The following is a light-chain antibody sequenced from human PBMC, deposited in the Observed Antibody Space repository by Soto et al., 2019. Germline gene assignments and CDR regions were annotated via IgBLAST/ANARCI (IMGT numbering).Light chain of an antibody. V-gene: IGKV3D-15*01. J-gene: IGKJ4*01. CDR2: GIF. Sequence: IVLALSPGTLSASPRGRAPLSCRARPSVGSDLAWYQQKPGQAPRLVIYGIFTRATGVPTRISGSGSGTEFILTSSSLQSEDFAVYYCQQYHKWPLTFGGGTKVDIK. CDR1: PSVGSD. CDR3: QQYHKWPLT.